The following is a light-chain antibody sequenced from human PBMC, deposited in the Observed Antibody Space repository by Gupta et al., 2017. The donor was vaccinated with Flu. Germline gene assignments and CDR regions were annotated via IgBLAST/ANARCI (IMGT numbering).Light chain of an antibody. CDR3: SSHAVRDTCV. J-gene: IGLJ1*01. V-gene: IGLV2-8*01. CDR2: DVT. Sequence: QSALTQPPSASGSPGQSITISCTGTSSDMGAYKYVSWHQQHAGKAPQLIIYDVTKRPSGVPDRFSGSKSGNTASLTVSGLQAEDEGEYYCSSHAVRDTCVFGTGTTVTVL. CDR1: SSDMGAYKY.